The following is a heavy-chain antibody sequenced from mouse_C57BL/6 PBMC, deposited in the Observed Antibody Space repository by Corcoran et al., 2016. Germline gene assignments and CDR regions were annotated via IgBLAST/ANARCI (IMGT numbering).Heavy chain of an antibody. V-gene: IGHV1-26*01. J-gene: IGHJ4*01. Sequence: EVQLQQSGPELVKPGASVKISCKASGYTFTDYYMNWVKQSHGKSLEWIGDINPNNGGTSYNQKFKGKATLTVDKSSSTAYMELRSLTSEDSAVYYCARSYYDYDQSLYYAMDYWGQGTSVTVSS. CDR2: INPNNGGT. CDR1: GYTFTDYY. CDR3: ARSYYDYDQSLYYAMDY. D-gene: IGHD2-4*01.